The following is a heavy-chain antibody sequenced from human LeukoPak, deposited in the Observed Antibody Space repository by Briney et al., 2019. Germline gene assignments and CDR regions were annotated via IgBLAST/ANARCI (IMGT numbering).Heavy chain of an antibody. D-gene: IGHD3-22*01. CDR1: GGTFSSYA. J-gene: IGHJ4*02. Sequence: ASVKVSCKASGGTFSSYAISWVRQAPGQGLEWMGGIIPIFGTANYAQNFQDRVTMTTDTPTTTAYMELRSLRSDDTAVYYCARGGAYYDSSGPFEYWGQGTLVTVSS. CDR3: ARGGAYYDSSGPFEY. CDR2: IIPIFGTA. V-gene: IGHV1-69*05.